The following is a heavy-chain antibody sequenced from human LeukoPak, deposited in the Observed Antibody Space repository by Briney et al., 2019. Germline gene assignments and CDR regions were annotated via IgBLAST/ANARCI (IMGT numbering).Heavy chain of an antibody. J-gene: IGHJ5*02. D-gene: IGHD3-22*01. CDR2: INSDGINT. CDR1: GFTFSNYW. V-gene: IGHV3-74*01. Sequence: GGSLRLSCAASGFTFSNYWMHWVRQAPGKGLVWVSRINSDGINTSYADSVKGRFTISRDNAKNTLNLQMNSLRAEDTAVYYCARDLGQYYDTSDNWFDPWGQGTLVTVFS. CDR3: ARDLGQYYDTSDNWFDP.